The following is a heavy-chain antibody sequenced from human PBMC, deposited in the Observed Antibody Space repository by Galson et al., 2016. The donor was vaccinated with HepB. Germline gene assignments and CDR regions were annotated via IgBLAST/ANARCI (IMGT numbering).Heavy chain of an antibody. CDR3: ARLSIAARLAFDY. CDR1: GGSINSGSYY. CDR2: IFHIGNT. J-gene: IGHJ4*02. D-gene: IGHD6-6*01. V-gene: IGHV4-31*03. Sequence: TLSLTCTVSGGSINSGSYYWSWVRQHPGKGLEWIGYIFHIGNTYHNPSLKSRVAISVDSSKNQFSLRLTSVTAADTAVYYCARLSIAARLAFDYWGQGSLVTVSS.